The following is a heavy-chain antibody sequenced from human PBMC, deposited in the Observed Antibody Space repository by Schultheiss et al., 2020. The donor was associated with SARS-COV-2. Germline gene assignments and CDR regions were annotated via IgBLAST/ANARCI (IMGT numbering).Heavy chain of an antibody. CDR2: IYTSGST. D-gene: IGHD3-10*01. Sequence: SETLSLTCTVSGGSVSSGSYYWSWIRQPAGKGLEWIGRIYTSGSTNYNPSLKSRVTISVDTSKNQFSLKLSSVTAADTAVYYCARVIRGRLWFRELFSIFDYWGQGTLVTVSS. J-gene: IGHJ4*02. CDR3: ARVIRGRLWFRELFSIFDY. V-gene: IGHV4-61*10. CDR1: GGSVSSGSYY.